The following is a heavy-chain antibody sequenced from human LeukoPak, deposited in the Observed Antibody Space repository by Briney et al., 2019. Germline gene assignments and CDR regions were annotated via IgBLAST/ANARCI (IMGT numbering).Heavy chain of an antibody. D-gene: IGHD2-15*01. CDR3: ARDCSGGSCFDY. J-gene: IGHJ4*02. V-gene: IGHV4-34*01. CDR1: GGSFSGYY. Sequence: SETLSLTCAVYGGSFSGYYWGWIRQPPGKGLEWIGEINHSGSTNYNPSLKSRVTISVDTSKNQFSLKLSSVTAADTAVYYCARDCSGGSCFDYWGQGTLVTVSS. CDR2: INHSGST.